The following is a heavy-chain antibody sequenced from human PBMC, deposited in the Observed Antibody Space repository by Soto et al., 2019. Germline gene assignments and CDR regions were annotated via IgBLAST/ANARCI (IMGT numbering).Heavy chain of an antibody. J-gene: IGHJ4*02. CDR3: AIDPWWYTH. V-gene: IGHV3-23*01. CDR2: ISGGGSGA. D-gene: IGHD2-15*01. CDR1: GFTFSDHA. Sequence: EVQLLESGGGLVQPGGSLRLSCTASGFTFSDHAMTWVRQAPGKGLEWVSGISGGGSGAYYADSVKGRFTVSRANSKNTLFLQMDSLRAEDTAAYYCAIDPWWYTHWGQGTLVTVSS.